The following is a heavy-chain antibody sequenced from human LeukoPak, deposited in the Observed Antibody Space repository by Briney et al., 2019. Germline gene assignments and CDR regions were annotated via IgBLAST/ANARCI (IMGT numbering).Heavy chain of an antibody. CDR1: GYTFTSYY. Sequence: ASVKVSCKASGYTFTSYYMHWVRQAPGQGLEWMGIINPSGGSTSYAQKFQGRVTMTRDTSTSTVYMELSSLRSEDTAVYYCARSTITTYYYDSSGYYYFDYWGQGTLVTVSS. V-gene: IGHV1-46*01. CDR3: ARSTITTYYYDSSGYYYFDY. CDR2: INPSGGST. D-gene: IGHD3-22*01. J-gene: IGHJ4*02.